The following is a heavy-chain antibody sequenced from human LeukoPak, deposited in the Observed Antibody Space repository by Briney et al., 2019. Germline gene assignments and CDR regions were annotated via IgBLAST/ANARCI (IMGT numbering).Heavy chain of an antibody. Sequence: SETLSLTCAVYGGSFSGYYWSWIRQPPGKGLEWIGEINHSGSTNYNPSLKSRVTISVDTSKNQFSLKLSSVTAADTAVYYCARGPPYYDFWSGHSNWFDPWGQGTLVTVSS. CDR3: ARGPPYYDFWSGHSNWFDP. J-gene: IGHJ5*02. D-gene: IGHD3-3*01. CDR2: INHSGST. V-gene: IGHV4-34*01. CDR1: GGSFSGYY.